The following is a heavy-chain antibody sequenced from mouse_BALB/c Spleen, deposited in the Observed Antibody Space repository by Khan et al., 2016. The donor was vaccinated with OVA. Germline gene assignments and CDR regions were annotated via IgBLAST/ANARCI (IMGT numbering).Heavy chain of an antibody. J-gene: IGHJ3*01. Sequence: EVELVESGGDLVKPGGSLKLSCAASGFTFSTYGMSWVRQTPDKRLEWVATVSTGGGYTYYPDSVKGRFTISRDNAKNTLYLQMSSLKSEDKAMFSCARLAYYYDSEGVAYWGQGTLVTVSA. D-gene: IGHD1-1*01. CDR2: VSTGGGYT. V-gene: IGHV5-6*01. CDR3: ARLAYYYDSEGVAY. CDR1: GFTFSTYG.